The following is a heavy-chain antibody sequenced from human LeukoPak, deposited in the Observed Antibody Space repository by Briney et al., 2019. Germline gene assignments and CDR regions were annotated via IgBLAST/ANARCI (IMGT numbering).Heavy chain of an antibody. Sequence: PGGSLRLSCAASGFTFSGSAMHWVRQASGKGLEWVGRIRSKANSYATAYAASVKGRFTISRDDSKNTAYLQMNSLRAEDTAVYYCAKDWGTTVTFFDYWGQGTLVTVSS. V-gene: IGHV3-73*01. D-gene: IGHD4-17*01. CDR1: GFTFSGSA. CDR2: IRSKANSYAT. J-gene: IGHJ4*02. CDR3: AKDWGTTVTFFDY.